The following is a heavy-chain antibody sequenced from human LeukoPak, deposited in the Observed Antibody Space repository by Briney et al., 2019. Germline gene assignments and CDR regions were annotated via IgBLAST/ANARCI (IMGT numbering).Heavy chain of an antibody. D-gene: IGHD3-10*01. J-gene: IGHJ2*01. CDR1: GGTFSSYA. CDR3: ARWFGEFNWYFDL. CDR2: IIPIFGTA. Sequence: SVKVSCKASGGTFSSYAISWVRQALGQGLEWMGGIIPIFGTADYAQKFQGRVTITADESTSTAYMELSSLRSEDTAVYYCARWFGEFNWYFDLWGRGTLVTVSS. V-gene: IGHV1-69*13.